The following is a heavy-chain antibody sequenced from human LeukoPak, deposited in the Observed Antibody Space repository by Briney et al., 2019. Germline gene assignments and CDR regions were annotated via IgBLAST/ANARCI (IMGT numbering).Heavy chain of an antibody. CDR2: INSDGSST. CDR1: GFTFSSYW. Sequence: GGSLRLSCAASGFTFSSYWMHWVRQAPGKGLVWVSRINSDGSSTSYADSVKGRFTISRDNAKNTLYLQMNSLRAGDTAVYYCARDHSGYWSSSSCYLGTFDYWGQGTLVTVSS. CDR3: ARDHSGYWSSSSCYLGTFDY. D-gene: IGHD2-2*01. V-gene: IGHV3-74*01. J-gene: IGHJ4*02.